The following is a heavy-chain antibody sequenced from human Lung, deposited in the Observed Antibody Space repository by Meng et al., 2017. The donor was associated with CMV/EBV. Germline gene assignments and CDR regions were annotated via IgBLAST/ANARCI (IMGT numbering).Heavy chain of an antibody. CDR2: IRHSGDIT. CDR1: GGSLSGYY. V-gene: IGHV4-34*01. CDR3: ARQYSGSYYSDY. Sequence: SETXSLTCGIYGGSLSGYYWSWIRQTPGKGLEWIGEIRHSGDITNYNPPLKSRVTISIDTSKKQFSLKLSAVTAADTDVYYCARQYSGSYYSDYWGQGTLVTVSS. J-gene: IGHJ4*02. D-gene: IGHD6-6*01.